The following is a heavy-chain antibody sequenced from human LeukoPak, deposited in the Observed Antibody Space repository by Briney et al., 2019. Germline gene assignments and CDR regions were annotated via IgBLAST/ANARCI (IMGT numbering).Heavy chain of an antibody. J-gene: IGHJ4*02. V-gene: IGHV3-30*18. CDR1: GFTFSNYG. CDR2: ILYDGSNE. D-gene: IGHD6-13*01. CDR3: AKSGYRSSWHLHFDY. Sequence: PGGSLRLSCAASGFTFSNYGMHWVRQAPGKGLEWVAVILYDGSNEYYADSVKGRFTISRDNSKNTLYLQMNSLRAEDTAVYYCAKSGYRSSWHLHFDYWGQGTLVTVSS.